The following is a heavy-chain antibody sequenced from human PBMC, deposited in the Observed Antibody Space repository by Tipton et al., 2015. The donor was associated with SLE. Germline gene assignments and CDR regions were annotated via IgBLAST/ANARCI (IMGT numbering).Heavy chain of an antibody. CDR2: IYSGGST. J-gene: IGHJ6*02. Sequence: SLRLSCAASGFIFSSYGMTWVRQAPGKGLEWVSVIYSGGSTYYADSVKGRFTISRDNSKNTLYLQMNSLRAEDTAVYYCARDPYSSSRTWYYGMDVWGQGTTVTVSS. V-gene: IGHV3-53*05. CDR1: GFIFSSYG. CDR3: ARDPYSSSRTWYYGMDV. D-gene: IGHD6-13*01.